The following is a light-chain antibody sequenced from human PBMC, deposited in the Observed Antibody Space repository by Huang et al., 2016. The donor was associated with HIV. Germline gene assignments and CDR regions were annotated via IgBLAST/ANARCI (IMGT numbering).Light chain of an antibody. CDR2: GAS. CDR3: LQYNNWPRT. V-gene: IGKV3-15*01. J-gene: IGKJ2*01. CDR1: QGISSN. Sequence: EMVMTQSPDTLSVSPGESVTLSCRASQGISSNLAWYQQKPGQAPRLLIHGASTRAAGIPARFSGSVSEIAFTLTINSLQSEDSALYYCLQYNNWPRTFGQGTKLEIK.